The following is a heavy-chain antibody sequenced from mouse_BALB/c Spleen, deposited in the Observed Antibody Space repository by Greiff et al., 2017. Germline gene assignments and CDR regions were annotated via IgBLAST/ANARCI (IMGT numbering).Heavy chain of an antibody. CDR2: IRNKANGYTT. D-gene: IGHD4-1*01. V-gene: IGHV7-3*02. J-gene: IGHJ1*01. Sequence: EVKLVESGGGLVQPGGSLRLSCAPSGFTFTDYSMSWVRQPPGKALEWLGFIRNKANGYTTEYSASVKGRFTISRDNSQSFLYLQMNTLRAEDSATYYCARDTSLGHWYFDVWGAGTTVTVSS. CDR1: GFTFTDYS. CDR3: ARDTSLGHWYFDV.